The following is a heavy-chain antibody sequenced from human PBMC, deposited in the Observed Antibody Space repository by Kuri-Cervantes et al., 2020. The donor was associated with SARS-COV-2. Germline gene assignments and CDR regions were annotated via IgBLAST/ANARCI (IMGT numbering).Heavy chain of an antibody. Sequence: GESLKISCAASGFTFSSYGMHWVRQAPGKGLEWVAVISYDGSNKYYADSVKGRFTISRDNSKNTLYLQMNSLRAEDTAVYYCARDGAYNYYDSNYYGMDVWGQGTTVTVSS. J-gene: IGHJ6*02. CDR3: ARDGAYNYYDSNYYGMDV. D-gene: IGHD3-22*01. V-gene: IGHV3-30*03. CDR2: ISYDGSNK. CDR1: GFTFSSYG.